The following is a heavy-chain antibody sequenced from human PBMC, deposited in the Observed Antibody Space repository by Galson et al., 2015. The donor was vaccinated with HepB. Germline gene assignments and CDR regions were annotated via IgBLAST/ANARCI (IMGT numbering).Heavy chain of an antibody. CDR1: GFTFSSYA. CDR2: ISYDGSNK. D-gene: IGHD6-19*01. J-gene: IGHJ4*02. CDR3: ARAGIAVAYYFDY. Sequence: SLRLSCAASGFTFSSYAMHWVRQAPGKGLEWVAVISYDGSNKYYADSVKGRFTISRDNSKNTLYLQMNSLRAEDTAVYYCARAGIAVAYYFDYWGQGTLVTVSS. V-gene: IGHV3-30*04.